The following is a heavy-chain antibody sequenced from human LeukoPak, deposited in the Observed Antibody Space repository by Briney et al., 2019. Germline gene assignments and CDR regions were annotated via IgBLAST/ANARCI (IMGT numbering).Heavy chain of an antibody. Sequence: SVKVSCKASGGTFISYSISWVRQAPGQGLEWMGGIIPIFGTANYAQKFQGRVTITADESTSTAYMELSSLRSEDTAVYYCAREREEWELLPRHGAFDIWGQGTMVTVSS. CDR1: GGTFISYS. CDR3: AREREEWELLPRHGAFDI. J-gene: IGHJ3*02. D-gene: IGHD1-26*01. V-gene: IGHV1-69*13. CDR2: IIPIFGTA.